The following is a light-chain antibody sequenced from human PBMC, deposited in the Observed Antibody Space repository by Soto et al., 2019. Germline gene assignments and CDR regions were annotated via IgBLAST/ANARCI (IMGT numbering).Light chain of an antibody. J-gene: IGKJ5*01. V-gene: IGKV3-20*01. CDR1: QSVSSSY. CDR3: QHFGGTTFT. CDR2: GAS. Sequence: RASQSVSSSYIAWYQQRPGQTPSLLIYGASTRATGIPDRFSGSGSGTHFTLTISRLEPGDFAVYYCQHFGGTTFTFGQGTRLEIK.